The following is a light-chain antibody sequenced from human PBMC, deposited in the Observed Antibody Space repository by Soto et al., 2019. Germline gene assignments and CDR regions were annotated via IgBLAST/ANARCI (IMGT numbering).Light chain of an antibody. J-gene: IGKJ3*01. Sequence: EIVLTQSPCTLSLSPGERATLSCRASQSVSSSYLAWYQQKTGQAPRLLIYGASSRATGIPDRFSGSGSGTDFTLTISRLEPEDFAGYYCQQYGSSPRVTFGPGTKVDIK. CDR3: QQYGSSPRVT. CDR1: QSVSSSY. CDR2: GAS. V-gene: IGKV3-20*01.